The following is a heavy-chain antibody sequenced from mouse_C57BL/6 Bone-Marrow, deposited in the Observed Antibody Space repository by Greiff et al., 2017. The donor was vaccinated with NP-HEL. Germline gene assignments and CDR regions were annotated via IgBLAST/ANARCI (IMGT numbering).Heavy chain of an antibody. D-gene: IGHD4-1*01. CDR2: SRNKANDYTT. V-gene: IGHV7-1*01. CDR1: GFTFSDFY. J-gene: IGHJ1*03. CDR3: ARDNWDWYFDV. Sequence: EVKVVESGGGLVQSGRSLRLSCATSGFTFSDFYMEWVRQAPGKGLEWIAASRNKANDYTTEYSSSVKGRFIVSRDTSQSILYLQMNGRRAEDTAIYYCARDNWDWYFDVWGTGTTVTVSS.